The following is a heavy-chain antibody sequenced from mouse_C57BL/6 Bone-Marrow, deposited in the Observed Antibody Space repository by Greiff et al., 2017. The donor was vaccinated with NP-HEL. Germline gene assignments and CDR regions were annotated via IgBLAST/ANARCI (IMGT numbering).Heavy chain of an antibody. D-gene: IGHD1-1*01. Sequence: ESGAELVKPGASVKISCKASGYAFSSYWMNWVKQRPGKGLEWIGQIYPGDGDTNYNGKFKGKATLTADKSSSTAYMQLSSLTSEDSAVYFCARYYGSSYYFDYWGQGTTLIVSS. J-gene: IGHJ2*01. CDR2: IYPGDGDT. CDR3: ARYYGSSYYFDY. V-gene: IGHV1-80*01. CDR1: GYAFSSYW.